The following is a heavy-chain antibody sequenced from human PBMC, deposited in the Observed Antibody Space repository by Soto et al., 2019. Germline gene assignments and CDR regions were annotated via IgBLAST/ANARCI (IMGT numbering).Heavy chain of an antibody. V-gene: IGHV3-23*01. CDR2: ISSGGTYT. J-gene: IGHJ4*02. D-gene: IGHD5-18*01. CDR3: AKVFSGYNYGFYNYICY. Sequence: GGSLRLSCAASGFTFSNYAMTWVRQAPGKGLEWVSAISSGGTYTDYADSVKGRFTLSRDNSKNMVYLQMNSLRAEDTAVYHCAKVFSGYNYGFYNYICYWGQGTLVTVST. CDR1: GFTFSNYA.